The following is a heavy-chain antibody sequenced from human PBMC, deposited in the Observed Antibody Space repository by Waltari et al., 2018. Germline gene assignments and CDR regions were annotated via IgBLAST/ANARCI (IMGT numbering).Heavy chain of an antibody. D-gene: IGHD5-12*01. V-gene: IGHV1-24*01. CDR3: ATGYEMATPGGAWFDP. CDR1: GYTLTELS. CDR2: FDPEGGET. Sequence: QVQLVQSGAEVKKPGASVKVSCKVSGYTLTELSMHWVRQAPGKGLEWMGGFDPEGGETIYAQKFQGRVTMTEDTSTDTAYMELSSLRSEDTAVYYCATGYEMATPGGAWFDPWGQGTLVTVSS. J-gene: IGHJ5*02.